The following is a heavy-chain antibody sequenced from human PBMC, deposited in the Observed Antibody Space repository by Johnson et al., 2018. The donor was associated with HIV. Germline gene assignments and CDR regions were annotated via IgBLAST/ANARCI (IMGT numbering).Heavy chain of an antibody. CDR1: GLTFSDAW. D-gene: IGHD3-10*01. CDR2: IKSTSDGGAI. V-gene: IGHV3-15*01. J-gene: IGHJ3*02. Sequence: VQLVESGGGLVKPGGSLRLTCAASGLTFSDAWMSWVRQAPGKGLEWVGRIKSTSDGGAIDYAAPVKGRFSISRDDSKNTLYLQMNGLKTEDTAMYYCTTMSALWFGDIHVFGDGFDIWGQGTMVTVSS. CDR3: TTMSALWFGDIHVFGDGFDI.